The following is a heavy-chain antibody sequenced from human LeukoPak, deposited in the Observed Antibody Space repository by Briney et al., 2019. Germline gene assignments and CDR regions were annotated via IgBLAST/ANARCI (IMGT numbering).Heavy chain of an antibody. CDR1: VGTISSYY. J-gene: IGHJ6*02. D-gene: IGHD5-12*01. V-gene: IGHV4-59*01. CDR2: IYYSGST. CDR3: ARVYIGDPFDYYGMDV. Sequence: PSETVSLTCTVSVGTISSYYWSWIRHPPGKGLEWIGYIYYSGSTNYNPSLKSRVTISVDTSKNQFSLKLSSVTAADTAVYYCARVYIGDPFDYYGMDVWGQGTTVTVSS.